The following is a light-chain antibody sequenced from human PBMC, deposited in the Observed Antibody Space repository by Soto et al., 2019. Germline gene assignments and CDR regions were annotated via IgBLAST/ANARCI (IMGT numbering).Light chain of an antibody. CDR2: GAS. J-gene: IGKJ1*01. Sequence: DIQMTQSPSTLSGSVGGRVTITCRASQGISNYLAWYQVKPGKVPNLLIYGASTLQSGVPSRFSGSGSGTEFTLTISSLQPDDFATYYCQQYNSYWTFGQGTKVDI. V-gene: IGKV1-27*01. CDR3: QQYNSYWT. CDR1: QGISNY.